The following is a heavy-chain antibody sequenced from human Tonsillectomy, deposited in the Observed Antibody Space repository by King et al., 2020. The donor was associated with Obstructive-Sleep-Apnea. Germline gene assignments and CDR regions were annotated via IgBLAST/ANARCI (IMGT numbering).Heavy chain of an antibody. CDR3: ARAQCYYYYYGMDV. V-gene: IGHV3-13*04. J-gene: IGHJ6*02. Sequence: VQLVESGGGLVQPGGSLRLSCAASGFTFSSYDMHWVRQATGKGLEWVSAIGTAGDTYYPGSVKGRLTISRENAKNALYLQMNSLRAGDTAVYYCARAQCYYYYYGMDVWGQGTTVTVSS. CDR2: IGTAGDT. CDR1: GFTFSSYD.